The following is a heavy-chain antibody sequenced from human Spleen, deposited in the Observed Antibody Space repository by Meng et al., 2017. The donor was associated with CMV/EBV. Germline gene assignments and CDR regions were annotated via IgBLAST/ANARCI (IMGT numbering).Heavy chain of an antibody. V-gene: IGHV3-7*01. D-gene: IGHD3-16*01. J-gene: IGHJ4*02. CDR3: ARDIHFGGYFDY. Sequence: GGSLRLSCAASGFTFSRYWMSWVRQAPGKGLEWVANIKEDGGEKHYVDSVRGRFTVSRDNTKKSLYLQMNSLGAEDTAIYFCARDIHFGGYFDYWGQGTLVTVSS. CDR1: GFTFSRYW. CDR2: IKEDGGEK.